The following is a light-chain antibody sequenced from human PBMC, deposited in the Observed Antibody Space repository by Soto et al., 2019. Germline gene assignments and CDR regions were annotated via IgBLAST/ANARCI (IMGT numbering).Light chain of an antibody. CDR3: NSYTSSRTLV. Sequence: QSALTQPPSASGSPGQSVTISCTGTSSDVGKYDYVSWFQHHPGKAPKLIIYEVSNRPSGVSNRFSGSKSGNTASLTISGLQAEDEADYYCNSYTSSRTLVFGGGTKLTVL. CDR2: EVS. J-gene: IGLJ3*02. CDR1: SSDVGKYDY. V-gene: IGLV2-14*01.